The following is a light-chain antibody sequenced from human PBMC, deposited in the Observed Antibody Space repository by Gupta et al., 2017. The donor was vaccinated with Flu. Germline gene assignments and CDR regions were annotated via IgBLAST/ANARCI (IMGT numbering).Light chain of an antibody. V-gene: IGKV4-1*01. CDR3: QQDDSLPWT. J-gene: IGKJ1*01. Sequence: DIVMTQSPDSLAVSLGERAAIKCKSSQSVLYSSNNNDYLAWYQQKPGQSPRLLVYWASTRESGVPDRFSGTGSGTDFTLTISILHAEDAATYYCQQDDSLPWTFGQGTKVEIK. CDR2: WAS. CDR1: QSVLYSSNNNDY.